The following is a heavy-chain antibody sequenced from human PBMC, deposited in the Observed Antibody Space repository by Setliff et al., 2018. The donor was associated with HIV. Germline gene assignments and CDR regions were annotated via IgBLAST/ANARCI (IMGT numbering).Heavy chain of an antibody. V-gene: IGHV1-18*01. Sequence: ASVKVSCKASGYTFTTFGISWARQAPGQGLEWMGWISAYNGHTNYAQKFQGRVTMTTDTSTSTAYMELRSLRSDDTAGYYCARLGSGWSDSYYYAMDVWGQGTTVTVSS. D-gene: IGHD6-19*01. J-gene: IGHJ6*02. CDR3: ARLGSGWSDSYYYAMDV. CDR2: ISAYNGHT. CDR1: GYTFTTFG.